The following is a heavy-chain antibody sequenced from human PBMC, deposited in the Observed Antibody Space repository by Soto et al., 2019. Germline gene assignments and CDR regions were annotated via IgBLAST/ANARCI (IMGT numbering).Heavy chain of an antibody. V-gene: IGHV1-2*04. D-gene: IGHD3-3*01. CDR3: ARVGSTIFHFDY. CDR1: GYTXXGYY. CDR2: INPNSGGT. Sequence: SVKVXXKASGYTXXGYYMHWVRQAPGQGLEWMGWINPNSGGTNYAQKFQGWVTMTRDTSISTAYMELSRLRSDDTAVYYCARVGSTIFHFDYWGQGTLVTVSS. J-gene: IGHJ4*02.